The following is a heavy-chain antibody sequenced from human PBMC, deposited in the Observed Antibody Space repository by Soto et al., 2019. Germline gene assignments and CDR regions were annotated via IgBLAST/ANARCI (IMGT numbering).Heavy chain of an antibody. CDR1: GFTFSDYY. CDR2: ISSSGSTI. J-gene: IGHJ6*02. CDR3: AADSSGYYYYYGMDV. Sequence: GGSLRLSCAASGFTFSDYYMSWIRQAPGKGLEWVSYISSSGSTIYYADSVKGRFTISRDNAKNSLYLQMNSLRAEDTAVYYCAADSSGYYYYYGMDVWGQGTTVTVSS. D-gene: IGHD3-22*01. V-gene: IGHV3-11*04.